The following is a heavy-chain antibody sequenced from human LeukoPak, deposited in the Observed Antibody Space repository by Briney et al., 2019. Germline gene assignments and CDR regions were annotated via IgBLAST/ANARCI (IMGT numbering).Heavy chain of an antibody. Sequence: GGSLRLSCAASGFTFSSYAIHWVRQAPGKGLEWVAVISYDGSNKYYADSVKGRFTISRDNSKNTLCLQMNSLRAEDTAVYYCAKDKRGPDSSAYYFDYWGQGTLVTVSS. CDR2: ISYDGSNK. CDR1: GFTFSSYA. V-gene: IGHV3-30-3*01. D-gene: IGHD3-22*01. J-gene: IGHJ4*02. CDR3: AKDKRGPDSSAYYFDY.